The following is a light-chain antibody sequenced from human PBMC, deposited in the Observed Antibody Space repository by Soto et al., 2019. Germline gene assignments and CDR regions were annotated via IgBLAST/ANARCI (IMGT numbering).Light chain of an antibody. CDR1: QSINSW. V-gene: IGKV1-5*03. J-gene: IGKJ4*01. Sequence: DIQMTQSPSTLPASVGDRVSITCRASQSINSWLAWYQQKPGKAPKLLIYNASTLESGVPLRFSGSESGTEFTLTISNLQPDDIATYYCQQYNAYPLTFGGGTKVDLK. CDR3: QQYNAYPLT. CDR2: NAS.